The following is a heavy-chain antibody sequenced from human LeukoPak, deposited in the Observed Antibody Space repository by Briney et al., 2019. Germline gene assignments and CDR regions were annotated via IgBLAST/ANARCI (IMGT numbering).Heavy chain of an antibody. CDR3: ASADIPAGRFVCRRQPTNASDP. V-gene: IGHV4-61*02. Sequence: SGTLCLTCTVPGSSISSGVYYWSWIRQPAGKGLGWIGRIDTRRTTNYNPSLKSRATISVDASKKQFSLKLSCMTGAATAVYFCASADIPAGRFVCRRQPTNASDP. D-gene: IGHD3-9*01. J-gene: IGHJ5*02. CDR1: GSSISSGVYY. CDR2: IDTRRTT.